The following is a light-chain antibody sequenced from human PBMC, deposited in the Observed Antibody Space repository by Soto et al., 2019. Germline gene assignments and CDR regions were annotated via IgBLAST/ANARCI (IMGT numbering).Light chain of an antibody. Sequence: ETVLTQSPGTLSLSPGERATLSCRASQTIRDNYLAWYRRTPGQAPRLLIYGASNRATGIADRFSGSGSGTDFTLIISRLEPEDFALYYCQQYAGSPWTFGQGTKVEIK. V-gene: IGKV3-20*01. CDR3: QQYAGSPWT. CDR1: QTIRDNY. CDR2: GAS. J-gene: IGKJ1*01.